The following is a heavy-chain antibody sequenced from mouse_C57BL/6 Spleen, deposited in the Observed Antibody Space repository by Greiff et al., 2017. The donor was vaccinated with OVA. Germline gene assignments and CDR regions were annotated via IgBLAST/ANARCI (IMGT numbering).Heavy chain of an antibody. Sequence: VQLKQSGPELVKPGASVKISCKASGYSFTDYNMNWVKQSNGKSLEWIGVINPNYGTTSYNQKFKGKATLTVDQSSSTAYMQLNSLTSEDSAVYYCARGGNYEYYYAMDYWGQGTSVTVSS. CDR3: ARGGNYEYYYAMDY. CDR1: GYSFTDYN. V-gene: IGHV1-39*01. J-gene: IGHJ4*01. D-gene: IGHD2-1*01. CDR2: INPNYGTT.